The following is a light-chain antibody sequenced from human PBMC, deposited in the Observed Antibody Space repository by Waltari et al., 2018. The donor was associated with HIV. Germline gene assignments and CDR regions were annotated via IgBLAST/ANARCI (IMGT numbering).Light chain of an antibody. CDR2: AAS. Sequence: DIVLTQSPGTLSLSPGEGATLSCRASQSVRNNFLAWFQQKPGPAPRLLIYAASSRATGIPDRFSGSGSGTDFTLTISRREAEDFAVYYCQQYDSPPRTFGQGTKVEIK. CDR1: QSVRNNF. V-gene: IGKV3-20*01. J-gene: IGKJ1*01. CDR3: QQYDSPPRT.